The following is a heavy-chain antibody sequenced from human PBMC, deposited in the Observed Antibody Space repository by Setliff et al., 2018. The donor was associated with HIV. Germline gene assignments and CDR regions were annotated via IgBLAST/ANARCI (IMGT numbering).Heavy chain of an antibody. CDR2: IIPIFNTA. J-gene: IGHJ6*02. V-gene: IGHV1-69*01. Sequence: VSCKASGVTFSSYSITWVRQAPGQGLEWMGGIIPIFNTANYAQKFQCRVTITADESTSTAYMELSSIGSEDTAVYYCARGSGGYCSGGSCYFGFGLALWGQGTTVTVSS. D-gene: IGHD2-15*01. CDR3: ARGSGGYCSGGSCYFGFGLAL. CDR1: GVTFSSYS.